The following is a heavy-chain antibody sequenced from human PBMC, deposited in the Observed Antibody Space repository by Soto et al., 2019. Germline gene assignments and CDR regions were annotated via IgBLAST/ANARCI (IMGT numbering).Heavy chain of an antibody. J-gene: IGHJ3*02. CDR2: IYYSGST. V-gene: IGHV4-31*03. CDR1: GGSISSGGYY. D-gene: IGHD2-15*01. CDR3: ARDSQSVWYCSGGSCYPGAFDI. Sequence: PSETLSLSCTVSGGSISSGGYYWSWIRQHPGKGLEWIGYIYYSGSTYYNPSLKSRVTISVDTSKNQFSLKLSSVTAADTAVYYCARDSQSVWYCSGGSCYPGAFDIWGQRTMDTGSS.